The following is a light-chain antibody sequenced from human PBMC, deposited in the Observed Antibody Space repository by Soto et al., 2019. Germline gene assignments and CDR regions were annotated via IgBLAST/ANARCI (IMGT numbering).Light chain of an antibody. V-gene: IGLV2-23*01. Sequence: QSVLTQPASVSGSPGQSITISCTGTSSDVGSHKLVSWYQQYPGKAPKLIIFEASKRPSGVSNRFSGSKSGSTASLTISGLQAEDEADYYCCSNAGGSTYVFGTGTQLTVL. CDR2: EAS. CDR3: CSNAGGSTYV. J-gene: IGLJ7*01. CDR1: SSDVGSHKL.